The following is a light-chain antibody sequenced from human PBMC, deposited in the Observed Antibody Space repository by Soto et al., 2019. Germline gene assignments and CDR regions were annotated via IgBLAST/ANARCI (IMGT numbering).Light chain of an antibody. CDR2: DVS. Sequence: DIQMTQSPSTLSASVGDRVTITCRASQSISRWLAWYHQKPGKAPKLLISDVSTLQSGVPSRFSGRGSGTEFTLTISSLQPDDFSTYFCQQYNFYPFTFGQGTKLEI. CDR3: QQYNFYPFT. J-gene: IGKJ2*01. V-gene: IGKV1-5*01. CDR1: QSISRW.